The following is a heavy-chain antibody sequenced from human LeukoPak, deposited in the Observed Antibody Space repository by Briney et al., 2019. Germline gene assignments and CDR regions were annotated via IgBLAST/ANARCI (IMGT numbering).Heavy chain of an antibody. CDR2: IYYSGST. J-gene: IGHJ4*02. V-gene: IGHV4-39*07. D-gene: IGHD6-13*01. CDR1: GGSISSSSYY. Sequence: PSETLSLTCTVSGGSISSSSYYWGWIRQPPGKGLEWIGSIYYSGSTYYNPSLKSRVTISVDTSKNQFSLKLSSVTAADTAVYYCARVGSSWGFDYWGQGTLVTVSS. CDR3: ARVGSSWGFDY.